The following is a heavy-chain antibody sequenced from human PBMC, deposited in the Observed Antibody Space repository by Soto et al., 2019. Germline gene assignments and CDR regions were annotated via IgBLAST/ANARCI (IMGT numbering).Heavy chain of an antibody. D-gene: IGHD2-2*01. V-gene: IGHV3-23*01. CDR1: GFTFSRYA. CDR2: ISGSGGST. J-gene: IGHJ5*02. Sequence: GGSLRLSCGLSGFTFSRYAMSWVRQAPGKGLEWVSAISGSGGSTYYADSVKGRFTISRDNSKNTLYLQMNSLRAEDTAVYYCAKVVPAAMRFDPWGQGTLVTVSS. CDR3: AKVVPAAMRFDP.